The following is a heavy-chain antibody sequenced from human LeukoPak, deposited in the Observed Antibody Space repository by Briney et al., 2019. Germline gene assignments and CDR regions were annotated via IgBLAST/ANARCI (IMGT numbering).Heavy chain of an antibody. CDR2: IYSGGST. J-gene: IGHJ4*02. V-gene: IGHV3-53*01. Sequence: GRSLRLSCAASGFTVSSNYMSWVRQAPGKGLEWVSVIYSGGSTYYADSVKGRFTISRDNSKNTLYLQMNSLRAEDTAVYYCARDLFDGFGLGGFDYWGQGTLVTVSS. D-gene: IGHD5-24*01. CDR1: GFTVSSNY. CDR3: ARDLFDGFGLGGFDY.